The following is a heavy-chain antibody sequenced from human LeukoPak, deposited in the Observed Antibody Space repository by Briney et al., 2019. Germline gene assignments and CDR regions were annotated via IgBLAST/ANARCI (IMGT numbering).Heavy chain of an antibody. J-gene: IGHJ3*02. CDR3: AREEVVVTAMSAFDI. CDR2: MNPNSGET. V-gene: IGHV1-8*01. D-gene: IGHD2-21*02. CDR1: GYTFSSYD. Sequence: ASVKVSCKTSGYTFSSYDINWVRQATGHGLEWMGWMNPNSGETGFAQNFQGRVTLTRDTSISTAYMELSRLRSDDTAVYYCAREEVVVTAMSAFDIWGQGTMVTVSS.